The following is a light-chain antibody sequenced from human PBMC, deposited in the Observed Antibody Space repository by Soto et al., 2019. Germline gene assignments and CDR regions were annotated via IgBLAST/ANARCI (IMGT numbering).Light chain of an antibody. CDR2: DTS. CDR1: QSVSPNY. CDR3: QQDGRSPLT. J-gene: IGKJ4*01. Sequence: EMVLTQSPGTLSLSPGDRASLSCRASQSVSPNYVAWYQFKPGQAPRLLIYDTSTSATGLPDRISGSGYGAYFTLNISRLEHEDLAVYFCQQDGRSPLTFGGGSKVEIK. V-gene: IGKV3-20*01.